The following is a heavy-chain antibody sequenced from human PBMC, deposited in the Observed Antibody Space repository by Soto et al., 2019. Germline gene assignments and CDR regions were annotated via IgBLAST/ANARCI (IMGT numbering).Heavy chain of an antibody. Sequence: GGSLRLSCAASGFTFSNAWMSWVRQAPGKGLEWVGRIKSKTDGGTTDYAAPVKGRFTISRDDSKNTLYLQMNSLKTEDTAVYYCTTGFITIFGVVITTLGFDYWGQGTLVTVSS. CDR1: GFTFSNAW. V-gene: IGHV3-15*01. CDR2: IKSKTDGGTT. D-gene: IGHD3-3*01. CDR3: TTGFITIFGVVITTLGFDY. J-gene: IGHJ4*02.